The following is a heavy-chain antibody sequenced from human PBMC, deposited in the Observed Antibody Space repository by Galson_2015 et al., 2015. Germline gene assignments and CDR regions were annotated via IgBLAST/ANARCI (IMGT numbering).Heavy chain of an antibody. CDR1: GVTVSSSY. Sequence: SLRLSCAASGVTVSSSYMTWVRQAPGKGLEWVSVIYGSVDTTYYADSVRGRFTISRDNSKNALYLQMNSLRAEDTAVYYCARPTRVATTRNGMEVWGQGTTVTVSS. D-gene: IGHD5-12*01. J-gene: IGHJ6*02. V-gene: IGHV3-53*01. CDR3: ARPTRVATTRNGMEV. CDR2: IYGSVDTT.